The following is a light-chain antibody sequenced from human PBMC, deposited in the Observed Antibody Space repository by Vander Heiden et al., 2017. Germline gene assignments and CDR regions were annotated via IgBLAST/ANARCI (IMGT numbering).Light chain of an antibody. Sequence: AIRLTRSLSSFGASAGDIVSITCRASQGISSYLAWYQQKPGKAPKLLIYAASTLQSGVPSRFSGSGSGTDFTLTISCLQSEDFATYYCQQYYSYPITFGQGTRLEIK. CDR2: AAS. CDR3: QQYYSYPIT. CDR1: QGISSY. V-gene: IGKV1-8*01. J-gene: IGKJ5*01.